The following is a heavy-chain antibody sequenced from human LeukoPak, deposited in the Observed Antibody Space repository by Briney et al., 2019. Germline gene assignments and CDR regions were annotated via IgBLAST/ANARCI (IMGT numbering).Heavy chain of an antibody. Sequence: GGSLRLSCAASGFTFSTYSMNWVRQAPGEGREWVSYIGSGSSTLYYADSVKGRFTISRDNAKNSLYLQMKSLRAEDTAVYYCARDLSEPHWYSSGWSLDVWGQGTTVTVSS. CDR2: IGSGSSTL. CDR3: ARDLSEPHWYSSGWSLDV. CDR1: GFTFSTYS. D-gene: IGHD6-19*01. J-gene: IGHJ6*02. V-gene: IGHV3-48*04.